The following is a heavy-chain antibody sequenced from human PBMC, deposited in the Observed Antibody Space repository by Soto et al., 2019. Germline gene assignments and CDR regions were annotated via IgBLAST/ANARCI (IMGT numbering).Heavy chain of an antibody. V-gene: IGHV1-3*01. CDR1: GYTFTSYA. CDR2: INAGNGNT. CDR3: ARSSSSWYNYYYGMDV. Sequence: ASVKVSCKASGYTFTSYAMHWVRQAPGQRLEWMGWINAGNGNTKYSQKFQGRVTITRDTSASTAYMELSSLRSEDTAVYYCARSSSSWYNYYYGMDVWGQGTTVTV. J-gene: IGHJ6*02. D-gene: IGHD6-13*01.